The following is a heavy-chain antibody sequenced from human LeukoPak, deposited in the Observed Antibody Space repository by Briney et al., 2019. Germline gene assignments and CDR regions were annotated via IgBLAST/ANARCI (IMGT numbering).Heavy chain of an antibody. CDR3: ARDLPYGSGSYYRYYYYGMDV. CDR1: AGSISSGGYY. Sequence: PSQTLSLTCTVSAGSISSGGYYWSWIRQHPGKGLEWIGYIYYSGSTYYNPSLESRVTISVDTSKNQFSLKLSSVTAADTAVYYCARDLPYGSGSYYRYYYYGMDVWGKGTTVTVSS. D-gene: IGHD3-10*01. J-gene: IGHJ6*04. CDR2: IYYSGST. V-gene: IGHV4-31*03.